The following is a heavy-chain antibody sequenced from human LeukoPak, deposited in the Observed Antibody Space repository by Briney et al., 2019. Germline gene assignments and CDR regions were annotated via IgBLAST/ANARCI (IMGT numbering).Heavy chain of an antibody. CDR2: IYDSGST. J-gene: IGHJ5*02. CDR1: GGSISSGGYY. D-gene: IGHD6-13*01. CDR3: ARDRKGRGQQLEYNWFDP. V-gene: IGHV4-31*03. Sequence: SQTLSLTCTVSGGSISSGGYYRSWIRQHPGKGLEWIGYIYDSGSTYYNPSLKSRVTISVDTSKNQFSLKLSSVTAADTAVYYCARDRKGRGQQLEYNWFDPWGQGTLVTVSS.